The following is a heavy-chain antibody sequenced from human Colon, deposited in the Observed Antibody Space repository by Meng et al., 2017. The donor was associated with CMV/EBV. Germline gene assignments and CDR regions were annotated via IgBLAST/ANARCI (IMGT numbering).Heavy chain of an antibody. J-gene: IGHJ4*02. D-gene: IGHD6-19*01. CDR2: INSRGTPI. Sequence: GGSLRLSCAASGFAFSNYEMNWVRQAPGKGPEWISYINSRGTPIYYADSVKGRFTISKDNAKNSLYLQMNSLRGEDTGIYYCATSGYRSGWNGFDYWGQGTLVTVSS. CDR3: ATSGYRSGWNGFDY. CDR1: GFAFSNYE. V-gene: IGHV3-48*03.